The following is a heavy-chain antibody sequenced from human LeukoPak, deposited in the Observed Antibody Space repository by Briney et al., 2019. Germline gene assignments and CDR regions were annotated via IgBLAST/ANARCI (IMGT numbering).Heavy chain of an antibody. CDR3: ARHSSRGRRIELYFDY. CDR1: GGTFSSYA. D-gene: IGHD2-8*01. Sequence: SVKVSCKASGGTFSSYAISWVRQAPGQGLEWMGGIIPIFGTANYAQKFQGRVTITADESTSTAYMELSSLRSEDTAVYYCARHSSRGRRIELYFDYWGQGTLVTVSS. V-gene: IGHV1-69*01. CDR2: IIPIFGTA. J-gene: IGHJ4*02.